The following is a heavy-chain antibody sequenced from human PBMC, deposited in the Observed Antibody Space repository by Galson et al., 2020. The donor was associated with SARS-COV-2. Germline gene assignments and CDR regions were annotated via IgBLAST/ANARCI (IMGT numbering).Heavy chain of an antibody. Sequence: YGPTLVKPTQTLTLACTFSGFSLSTSGMCVNWIRQPPGKALEWLARIDWDDDKYYSTSLKTRLTISKDTSKNQVVLIMTNMDPMDTATYYCARQYNALSGASDHWGQGTLVTVSS. CDR3: ARQYNALSGASDH. V-gene: IGHV2-70*11. CDR1: GFSLSTSGMC. CDR2: IDWDDDK. D-gene: IGHD1-20*01. J-gene: IGHJ4*02.